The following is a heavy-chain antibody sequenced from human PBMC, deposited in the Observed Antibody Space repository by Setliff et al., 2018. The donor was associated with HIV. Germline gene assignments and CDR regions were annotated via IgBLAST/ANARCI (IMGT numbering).Heavy chain of an antibody. D-gene: IGHD2-15*01. Sequence: LKISCKTSGSSFSTYWVGWVRQMPGKGLEWLGILYFGDSDPKYNPSFEGQVTISADKSTKTAFLQWRSLTTSDTAIYYCARGRGGYFGGGRYYNLPYFDSWGQGTLVTVSS. CDR2: LYFGDSDP. CDR3: ARGRGGYFGGGRYYNLPYFDS. V-gene: IGHV5-51*01. CDR1: GSSFSTYW. J-gene: IGHJ4*02.